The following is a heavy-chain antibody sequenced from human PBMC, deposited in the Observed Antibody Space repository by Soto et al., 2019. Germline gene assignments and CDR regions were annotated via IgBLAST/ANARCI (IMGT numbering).Heavy chain of an antibody. CDR2: INDGNGNT. CDR1: GYTFTSYA. V-gene: IGHV1-3*01. CDR3: ARSIVVVTALDY. Sequence: QVQLVQSGAEVKKPGASVKVSCKASGYTFTSYAMHWVRQAPGQRLEWMGWINDGNGNTKYSQKFQGRVTITRDTSESTAYMELSSVRSEDTAVYYCARSIVVVTALDYWGQGTLVTVSS. D-gene: IGHD2-21*02. J-gene: IGHJ4*02.